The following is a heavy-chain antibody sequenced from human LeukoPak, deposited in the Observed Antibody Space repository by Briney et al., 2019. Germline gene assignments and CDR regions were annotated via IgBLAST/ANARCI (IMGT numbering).Heavy chain of an antibody. CDR2: INSDGSST. D-gene: IGHD6-19*01. Sequence: GGSLRLSCAASGFTFSSYWMHWVRHAPGKGLVWVSRINSDGSSTSYADSVKGRFTISRDNAKNTLYLQMNSLRAEDTAVYYCARDSRSYGMDVWGQGTTVTVSS. J-gene: IGHJ6*02. CDR3: ARDSRSYGMDV. V-gene: IGHV3-74*01. CDR1: GFTFSSYW.